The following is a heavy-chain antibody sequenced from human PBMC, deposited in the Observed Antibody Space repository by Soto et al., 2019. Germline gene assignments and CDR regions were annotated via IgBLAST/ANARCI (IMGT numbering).Heavy chain of an antibody. J-gene: IGHJ3*02. D-gene: IGHD2-15*01. CDR3: ARDSPRRGYCSGGSCYPGGIAFDI. CDR1: GFTFSDYY. CDR2: ISSSGSTI. V-gene: IGHV3-11*01. Sequence: SLRRSCAASGFTFSDYYMSWIRQAPGKGLEWVSYISSSGSTIYYADSVKGRFTISRDNAKNSLYLQMNSLRAEDTAVYYCARDSPRRGYCSGGSCYPGGIAFDIWGQGTMVTVSS.